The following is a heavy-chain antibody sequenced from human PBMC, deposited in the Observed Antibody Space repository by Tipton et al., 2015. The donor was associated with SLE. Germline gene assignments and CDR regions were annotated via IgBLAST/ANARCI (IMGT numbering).Heavy chain of an antibody. CDR1: GGSISDSHYY. V-gene: IGHV4-61*01. Sequence: TLSLTCIVSGGSISDSHYYWSWIRQPPGKGLEWIGHIYNSGSTYYNPSLKSRVTMSIDTSKNQFSLNLSSVTAADTAVYYCARDAGGSLGMESYYYYMDVWGKVTTVTVSS. D-gene: IGHD7-27*01. J-gene: IGHJ6*03. CDR2: IYNSGST. CDR3: ARDAGGSLGMESYYYYMDV.